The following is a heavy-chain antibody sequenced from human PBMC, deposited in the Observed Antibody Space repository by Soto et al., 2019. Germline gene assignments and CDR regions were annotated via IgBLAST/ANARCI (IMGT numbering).Heavy chain of an antibody. CDR3: ARDAGGWYAGGGVY. CDR1: GFSFSSYS. J-gene: IGHJ4*02. V-gene: IGHV3-21*01. D-gene: IGHD6-19*01. Sequence: EVQLVESGGGLVKPGGSLRLSCAASGFSFSSYSMNWVRQAPGKGLEWVSSISTSGNTIYYRDSVRGRFTISKDNAKNSLSLQRDSLRAEDPAVYFCARDAGGWYAGGGVYWGQGPLVTVSS. CDR2: ISTSGNTI.